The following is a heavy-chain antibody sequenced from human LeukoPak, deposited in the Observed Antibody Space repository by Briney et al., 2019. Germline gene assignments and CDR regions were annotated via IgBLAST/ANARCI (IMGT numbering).Heavy chain of an antibody. J-gene: IGHJ4*02. Sequence: PGGSLRLSCAASGFTFSSYSMNWVRQAPGKGLEWVSYISSSSSTIYYADSVKGRFTISRDNAKNSLYLQMNSLRAEDTAVYYCARALYSYGPYYFDYWGQGTLVTVSS. CDR2: ISSSSSTI. CDR3: ARALYSYGPYYFDY. V-gene: IGHV3-48*04. D-gene: IGHD5-18*01. CDR1: GFTFSSYS.